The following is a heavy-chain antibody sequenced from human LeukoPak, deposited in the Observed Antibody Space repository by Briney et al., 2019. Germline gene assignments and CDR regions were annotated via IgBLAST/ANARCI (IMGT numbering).Heavy chain of an antibody. V-gene: IGHV3-21*04. D-gene: IGHD6-25*01. J-gene: IGHJ3*02. Sequence: GGSLRLSCAASGFTFSSYSMNWVRQAPGRGLEWVSSISSSSSYIYYADSVKGRFTISRDNSKNTLYLQMNSLRAEDTAVYYCAKDRGTSLCDAFDIWGQGTMVTVSS. CDR1: GFTFSSYS. CDR3: AKDRGTSLCDAFDI. CDR2: ISSSSSYI.